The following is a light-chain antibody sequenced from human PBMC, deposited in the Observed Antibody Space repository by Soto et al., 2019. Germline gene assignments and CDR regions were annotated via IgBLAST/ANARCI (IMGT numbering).Light chain of an antibody. CDR1: QTVNNKY. CDR2: GAS. J-gene: IGKJ1*01. V-gene: IGKV3-20*01. Sequence: EIVLTQSPGTLSLSPGERATLSCRASQTVNNKYLAWYQQTPGQAPRLLIYGASSRATGIPDRFSGSGSGTDFTLSINRLEPEDFAVYYCHQFGSSPQTFGQGTKV. CDR3: HQFGSSPQT.